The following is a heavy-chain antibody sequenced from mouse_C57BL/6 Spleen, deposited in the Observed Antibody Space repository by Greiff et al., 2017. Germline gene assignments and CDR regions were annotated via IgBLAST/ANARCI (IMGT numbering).Heavy chain of an antibody. V-gene: IGHV1-59*01. CDR1: GYTFTSYW. CDR2: IDPSGSYT. J-gene: IGHJ2*01. CDR3: ARRLGYYVFDY. Sequence: QVQLQQPGAELVRPGTSVKLSCQASGYTFTSYWMHWVKQRPGQGLEWIGVIDPSGSYTNYNQKFKGKATLTVDTSSNTAYMQLSSLTSEESAVYYCARRLGYYVFDYWGQGTTLTVSS. D-gene: IGHD2-3*01.